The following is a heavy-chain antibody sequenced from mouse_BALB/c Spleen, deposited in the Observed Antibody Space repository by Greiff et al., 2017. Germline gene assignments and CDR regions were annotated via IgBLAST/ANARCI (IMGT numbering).Heavy chain of an antibody. CDR2: ISYDGSN. CDR3: ARDRYDDYAMDY. J-gene: IGHJ4*01. D-gene: IGHD2-14*01. V-gene: IGHV3-6*02. CDR1: GYSITSGYY. Sequence: EVKLVESGPGLVKPSQSLSLTCSVTGYSITSGYYWNWIRQFPGNKLEWMGYISYDGSNNYNPSLKNRISITRDTSKNQFFLKLNSVTTEDTATYYCARDRYDDYAMDYWGQGTSVTVSS.